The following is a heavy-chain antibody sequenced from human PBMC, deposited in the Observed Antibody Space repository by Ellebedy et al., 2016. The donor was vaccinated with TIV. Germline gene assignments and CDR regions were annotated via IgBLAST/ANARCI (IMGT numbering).Heavy chain of an antibody. CDR2: IYSGGGT. CDR3: ASRPNGDYHFLDY. D-gene: IGHD4-17*01. J-gene: IGHJ4*02. CDR1: GFIVSSNY. V-gene: IGHV3-66*01. Sequence: GESLKISCAASGFIVSSNYMSRVRQAPGKGLEWVSIIYSGGGTYYADSVKGRFTISRDNSKNTLYLQMNSLRVEDTAVYYCASRPNGDYHFLDYWGQGTLVTVSS.